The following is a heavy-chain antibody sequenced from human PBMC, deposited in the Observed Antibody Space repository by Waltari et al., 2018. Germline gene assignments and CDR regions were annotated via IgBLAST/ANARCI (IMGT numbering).Heavy chain of an antibody. V-gene: IGHV1-2*06. D-gene: IGHD4-17*01. CDR2: INPNSGVT. CDR3: ASDYGDFTPVDY. J-gene: IGHJ4*02. Sequence: QVQLVQSAAEVKKPGASVKVSCTASGYTLTDYHVNWLQQAPGHGLGWMGRINPNSGVTNYRQKFQGSVTMTSDTSISTAYMELSRLISDDTAVYYCASDYGDFTPVDYWGQGTLVTVSS. CDR1: GYTLTDYH.